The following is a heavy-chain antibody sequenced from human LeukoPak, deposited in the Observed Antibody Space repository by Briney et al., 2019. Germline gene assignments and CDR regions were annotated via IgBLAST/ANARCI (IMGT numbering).Heavy chain of an antibody. D-gene: IGHD6-19*01. CDR3: AKRYPVAVIDY. V-gene: IGHV3-23*01. J-gene: IGHJ4*02. CDR2: ISGSGGST. CDR1: GFTFSSYG. Sequence: GGTLRLSCAASGFTFSSYGMSWVRQAPGKGLEWVSAISGSGGSTYYADSVKGRSTISRDNSKNTLYLQMNSLRAEDTAVYYCAKRYPVAVIDYWGQGTLVTVSS.